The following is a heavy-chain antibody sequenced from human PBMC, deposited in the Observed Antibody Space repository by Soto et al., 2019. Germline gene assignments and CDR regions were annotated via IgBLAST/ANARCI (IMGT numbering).Heavy chain of an antibody. CDR1: GFTVSNTH. J-gene: IGHJ4*02. CDR2: IFGGGRT. V-gene: IGHV3-66*01. Sequence: VESGGGLVQPGGSLRLSCAASGFTVSNTHMSWVRQAPGQGLEWVSVIFGGGRTYHADSVKGRFTISRDTSKNTVSLQMNSLRAEHTAVYYCARGWDYFDYWGQGTLVTVSS. CDR3: ARGWDYFDY. D-gene: IGHD3-16*01.